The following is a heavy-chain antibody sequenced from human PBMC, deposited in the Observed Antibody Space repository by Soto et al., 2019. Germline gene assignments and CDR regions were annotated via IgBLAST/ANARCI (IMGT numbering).Heavy chain of an antibody. Sequence: EVQLLESGGGFIQPGGSLRLSCAASGFTFTAYAMSWVRQAPGKGLEWVSAISARGDSTYYRDSVKGRFTISRDNSKNTLYLKMNSLRAEDTAVYYCAKESSVLWFGEVTFWGQGTLVTVSS. CDR3: AKESSVLWFGEVTF. J-gene: IGHJ4*02. V-gene: IGHV3-23*01. CDR2: ISARGDST. CDR1: GFTFTAYA. D-gene: IGHD3-10*01.